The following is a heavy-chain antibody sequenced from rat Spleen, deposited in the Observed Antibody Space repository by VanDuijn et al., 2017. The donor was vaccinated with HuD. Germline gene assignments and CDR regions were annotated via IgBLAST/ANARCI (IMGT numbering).Heavy chain of an antibody. CDR1: GFTFSDYY. CDR2: INYDGSNI. D-gene: IGHD1-4*01. Sequence: EVQLVESGGGLVQPGRSLKLSCAASGFTFSDYYMAWVRQAPTKGLEWVAYINYDGSNINHRDSVKGQFTISRDNAKSTLYLQMDSLRSEDTATYYCACTGGLPNYFQYWGQGVMVTVSS. CDR3: ACTGGLPNYFQY. V-gene: IGHV5-20*01. J-gene: IGHJ2*01.